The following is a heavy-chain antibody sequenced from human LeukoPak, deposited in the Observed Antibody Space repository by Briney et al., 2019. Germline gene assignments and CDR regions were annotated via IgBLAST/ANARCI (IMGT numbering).Heavy chain of an antibody. V-gene: IGHV3-64D*06. J-gene: IGHJ4*02. CDR3: VKDQGEYSSSWYYFDN. CDR1: GFIFSSYP. CDR2: ITSNGDST. D-gene: IGHD6-13*01. Sequence: GGSLRLSCSTSGFIFSSYPMHWVRQPPGKGLEYVSGITSNGDSTNYADSGKGRFTISRDNSKNTLSLHMSSLRAEDTAVYYCVKDQGEYSSSWYYFDNWGQGTLVTVSS.